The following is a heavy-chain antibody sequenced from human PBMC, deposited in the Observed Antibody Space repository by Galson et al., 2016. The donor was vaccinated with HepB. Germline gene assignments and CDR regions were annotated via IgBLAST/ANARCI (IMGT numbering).Heavy chain of an antibody. CDR1: GFTFTTYA. D-gene: IGHD3-22*01. CDR3: AKMSSSSAYYSYAFDL. J-gene: IGHJ3*01. V-gene: IGHV3-23*01. Sequence: SLRLSCAASGFTFTTYAMSWVRQAPGKGLEWVSGISDSDPSTYYADSVKGRFTISRDNSKNTLYLQMNSLRAEDTAVYYCAKMSSSSAYYSYAFDLWGQGTMVTVSS. CDR2: ISDSDPST.